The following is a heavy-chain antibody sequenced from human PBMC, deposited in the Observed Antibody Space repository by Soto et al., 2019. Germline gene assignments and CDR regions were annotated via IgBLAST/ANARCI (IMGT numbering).Heavy chain of an antibody. CDR3: ASPPDIVVVPGARGGLDV. J-gene: IGHJ6*02. V-gene: IGHV1-18*04. CDR1: GYTFTNYG. Sequence: ASVKVSCKASGYTFTNYGISWVRQAPGQGVEWMGWVSPYNGDTNYAQQVQGRVTMTTDTSTSTAYMELRSLRPDATAVYYCASPPDIVVVPGARGGLDVWGQGTTVTVSS. D-gene: IGHD2-2*01. CDR2: VSPYNGDT.